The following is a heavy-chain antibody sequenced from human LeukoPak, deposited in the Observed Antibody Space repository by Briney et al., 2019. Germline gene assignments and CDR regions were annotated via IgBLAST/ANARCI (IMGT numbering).Heavy chain of an antibody. CDR2: ISSSSSYI. CDR3: ARDLYYYESSGGIDY. CDR1: GFTFSSYS. J-gene: IGHJ4*02. V-gene: IGHV3-21*01. D-gene: IGHD3-22*01. Sequence: GGSLRLSCAASGFTFSSYSMNWVRQAPGKGLEWVSSISSSSSYIYYADSVKGRFTISRDNAKNSLYLQMNSLRAEDTAVYYCARDLYYYESSGGIDYWGPGNLVTVSS.